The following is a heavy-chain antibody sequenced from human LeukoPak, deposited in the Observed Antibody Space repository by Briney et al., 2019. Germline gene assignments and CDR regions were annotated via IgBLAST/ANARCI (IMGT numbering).Heavy chain of an antibody. D-gene: IGHD6-13*01. J-gene: IGHJ4*02. V-gene: IGHV3-23*01. CDR3: AKRFXGFGYNSKWPEXXXFDY. CDR1: GFTFSSYA. Sequence: GGSLRLSCAASGFTFSSYAMSWVRLAPGKGLEWVSGISGSGVGTYYADSVRGRFTISRDNSKNTLYLQMNSLRAEDTAVYYCAKRFXGFGYNSKWPEXXXFDYWGQXXLVXVX. CDR2: ISGSGVGT.